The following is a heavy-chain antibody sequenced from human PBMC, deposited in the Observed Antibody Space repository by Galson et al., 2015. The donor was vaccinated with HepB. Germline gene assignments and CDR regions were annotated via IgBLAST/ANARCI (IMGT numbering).Heavy chain of an antibody. V-gene: IGHV4-39*01. CDR1: RGSISTNVHY. Sequence: ETLSLTCTVSRGSISTNVHYWGWIRQPPGKGMEWIGSVHYSGRGYYNPSLQSRATIPLDTSKNQFSLSLSSVTAADTAVYYCARHGILAHPDNFFYGMDVWGQGTTVIVSS. J-gene: IGHJ6*02. CDR3: ARHGILAHPDNFFYGMDV. D-gene: IGHD6-6*01. CDR2: VHYSGRG.